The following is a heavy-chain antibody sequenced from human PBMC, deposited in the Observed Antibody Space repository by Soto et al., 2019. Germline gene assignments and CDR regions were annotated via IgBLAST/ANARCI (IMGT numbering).Heavy chain of an antibody. Sequence: PSETLSLTCSVSGGSLSSHFWAWIRQPPGEGLGWVGHIFYTGITKYNPSLQSRVSISVDTSKERFSLTLNSVTAADTAVYYCTRRRFGVRGVTTMDVWGPGTTVTVSS. CDR2: IFYTGIT. V-gene: IGHV4-59*11. CDR3: TRRRFGVRGVTTMDV. D-gene: IGHD3-10*01. J-gene: IGHJ6*02. CDR1: GGSLSSHF.